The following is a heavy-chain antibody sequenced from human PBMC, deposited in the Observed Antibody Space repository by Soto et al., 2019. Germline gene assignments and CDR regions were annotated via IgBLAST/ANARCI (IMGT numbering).Heavy chain of an antibody. CDR2: ISGSGGSA. D-gene: IGHD4-17*01. J-gene: IGHJ4*02. V-gene: IGHV3-23*01. CDR3: AKDLSPLSTVTTGYYFDY. Sequence: GGSLRLSCAASGFTFSSYAMSWVRQAPGKGLEWVSVISGSGGSAYYADSVKGRFTISRDSSKNTLYLQMNSLRAEDTAVYYCAKDLSPLSTVTTGYYFDYWGQGTLVTVSS. CDR1: GFTFSSYA.